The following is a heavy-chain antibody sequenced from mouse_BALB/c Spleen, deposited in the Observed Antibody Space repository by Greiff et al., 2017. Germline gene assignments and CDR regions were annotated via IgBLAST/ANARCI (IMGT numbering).Heavy chain of an antibody. V-gene: IGHV3-6*02. Sequence: EVKLEESGPGLVKPSQSLSLTCSVTGYSITSGYYWNWIRQFPGNKLEWMGYISYDGSNNYNPSLKNRISITRDTSKNQFFLKLNSVTTEDTATYYCARDPGDYWGQGTTLTVSS. CDR1: GYSITSGYY. CDR3: ARDPGDY. J-gene: IGHJ2*01. CDR2: ISYDGSN.